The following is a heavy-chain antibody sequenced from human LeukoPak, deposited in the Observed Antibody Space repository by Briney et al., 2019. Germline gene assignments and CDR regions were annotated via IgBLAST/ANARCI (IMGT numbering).Heavy chain of an antibody. CDR1: GASISSGAYY. J-gene: IGHJ4*02. Sequence: SETLSLTCTVSGASISSGAYYWSWIRQHPGKGLECIGYIYYSGSTYYNPSLKSRVTISVDTSKNQFSLNLRSVTAADTAVYYCARDSSGWYYFDYWGQGTLVAVSS. D-gene: IGHD6-19*01. CDR2: IYYSGST. CDR3: ARDSSGWYYFDY. V-gene: IGHV4-31*03.